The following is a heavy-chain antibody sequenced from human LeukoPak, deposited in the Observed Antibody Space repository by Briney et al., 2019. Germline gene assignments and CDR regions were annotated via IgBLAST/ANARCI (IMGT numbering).Heavy chain of an antibody. V-gene: IGHV1-69*04. Sequence: SVKVSCKASGGTFSSYAISWVRQAPGQGLEWMGRIIPILGIANYAQKFQGRVTITADKSTSTAYMELSSLRSEDTAVYYCARDNPDCSSTSCYLYYYYGMDVWGQGTTVSVSS. CDR3: ARDNPDCSSTSCYLYYYYGMDV. D-gene: IGHD2-2*01. J-gene: IGHJ6*02. CDR1: GGTFSSYA. CDR2: IIPILGIA.